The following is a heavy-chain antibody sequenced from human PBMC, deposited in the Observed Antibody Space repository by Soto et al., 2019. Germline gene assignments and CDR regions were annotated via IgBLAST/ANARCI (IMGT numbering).Heavy chain of an antibody. V-gene: IGHV3-23*01. Sequence: GGSLRLSCAASGFTFSSYAMSWVRQAPGKGLEWVSAISGSGGSTYYADSVKGRFTISRDNSKNTLYRQMNSLRAEDTAVYYCAKDYGTVMVRGVIVGTARAIDYWGQGTLVTVSS. D-gene: IGHD3-10*01. CDR3: AKDYGTVMVRGVIVGTARAIDY. CDR1: GFTFSSYA. J-gene: IGHJ4*02. CDR2: ISGSGGST.